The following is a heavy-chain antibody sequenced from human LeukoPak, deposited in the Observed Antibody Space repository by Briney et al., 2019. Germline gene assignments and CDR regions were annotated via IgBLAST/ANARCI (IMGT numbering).Heavy chain of an antibody. Sequence: SETLSLTCTVSGGSISSYYWSWIRQPPGKGLEWIGYIYYSGSTNYNPSLKSRVTISVDTSKNQFSLKLSSVTAADTAVYYCARVLVGRATIGIFDYWGQGTLVTVSS. D-gene: IGHD5-24*01. J-gene: IGHJ4*02. V-gene: IGHV4-59*01. CDR1: GGSISSYY. CDR2: IYYSGST. CDR3: ARVLVGRATIGIFDY.